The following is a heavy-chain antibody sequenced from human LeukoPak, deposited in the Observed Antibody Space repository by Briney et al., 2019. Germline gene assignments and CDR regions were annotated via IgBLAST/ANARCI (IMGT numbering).Heavy chain of an antibody. D-gene: IGHD2-15*01. CDR1: GYTFTTYY. V-gene: IGHV1-46*01. Sequence: ASVKVSCKASGYTFTTYYMHWVRQAPGQGLEWMGVINPSAGNTNYAQKFQGRVTMTRDTSTSTVYMEPSSLRSEDTAVYYCARDYCSGGSCYAFDYWGQGTLVTVSS. CDR2: INPSAGNT. J-gene: IGHJ4*02. CDR3: ARDYCSGGSCYAFDY.